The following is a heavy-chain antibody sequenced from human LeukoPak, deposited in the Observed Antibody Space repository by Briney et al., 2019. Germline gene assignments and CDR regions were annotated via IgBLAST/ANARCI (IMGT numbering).Heavy chain of an antibody. J-gene: IGHJ4*02. D-gene: IGHD3-22*01. CDR3: AREINYDSSGSDY. CDR2: ISYDGSNK. CDR1: GFTFSSYA. V-gene: IGHV3-30*04. Sequence: GGSLRLSCAASGFTFSSYAMHWVRQAPGKGLEWVAVISYDGSNKYYADSVKGRFTISRDNSKNTLYLQMNSLRAEDTAVYYCAREINYDSSGSDYWGQGTLVTVSS.